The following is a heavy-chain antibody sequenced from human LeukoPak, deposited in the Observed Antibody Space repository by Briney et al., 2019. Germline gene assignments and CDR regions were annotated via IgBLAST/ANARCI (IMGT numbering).Heavy chain of an antibody. D-gene: IGHD2-21*02. CDR1: GGSISSGDYY. CDR2: IYYSGST. V-gene: IGHV4-30-4*01. J-gene: IGHJ6*02. Sequence: SETLSLTCTVSGGSISSGDYYWSWIRQPPGKGLEWIGYIYYSGSTYYNPSLKSRVTISVDTSKNQFSLKLSSVTAADTAVYYCARDRSDCGGDCYSGDMDVWGQGTTVTVSS. CDR3: ARDRSDCGGDCYSGDMDV.